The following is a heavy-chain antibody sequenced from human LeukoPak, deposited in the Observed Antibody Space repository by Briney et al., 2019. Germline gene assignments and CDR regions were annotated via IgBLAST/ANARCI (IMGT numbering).Heavy chain of an antibody. J-gene: IGHJ4*02. CDR2: IRSKANSYAT. CDR1: GFTFSGSG. D-gene: IGHD3-9*01. CDR3: TRLSDNLSDYFFDY. Sequence: GGSLRLSCAASGFTFSGSGIHWVRQASGKGLEWVGRIRSKANSYATAYAASAKGRFTIPRDDSENTAYLLMNGLKTEDTAVYYCTRLSDNLSDYFFDYWGQGTLVTVSS. V-gene: IGHV3-73*01.